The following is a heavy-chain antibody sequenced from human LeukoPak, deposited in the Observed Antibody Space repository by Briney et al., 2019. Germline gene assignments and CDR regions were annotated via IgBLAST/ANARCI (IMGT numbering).Heavy chain of an antibody. CDR1: GGSISSYY. CDR3: AREVELLSQSGYTYYFDY. V-gene: IGHV4-59*01. D-gene: IGHD3-3*01. Sequence: SETLSLTCTVSGGSISSYYRSWIRQPPGKGLEWIGYIYCSGSTNYNPSLKSRVTISVDTSKNQFSLKLSSVTAADTAVYYCAREVELLSQSGYTYYFDYWGQGTLVTVS. J-gene: IGHJ4*02. CDR2: IYCSGST.